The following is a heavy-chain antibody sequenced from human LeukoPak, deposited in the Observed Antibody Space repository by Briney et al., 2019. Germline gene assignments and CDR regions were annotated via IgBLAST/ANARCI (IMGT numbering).Heavy chain of an antibody. CDR3: ARLGVAGVYYYYGMDV. CDR1: GGSISSSSFH. J-gene: IGHJ6*02. D-gene: IGHD6-19*01. V-gene: IGHV4-39*01. Sequence: SETLSLTCTVSGGSISSSSFHWGWIRRPPGKGLEWIGNIYHSGSTYYNPSLKSRVTMSLDTSKNQFSLRLSSVTAADTAVYYCARLGVAGVYYYYGMDVWGQGTTVTVSS. CDR2: IYHSGST.